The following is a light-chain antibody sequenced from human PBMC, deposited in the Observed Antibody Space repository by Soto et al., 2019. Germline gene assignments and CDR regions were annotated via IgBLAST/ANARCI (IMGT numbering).Light chain of an antibody. CDR1: SSDIGVYNH. Sequence: QSVLTQPASVSGSPGQSITISRTGTSSDIGVYNHVSWYQQHPGKAPKLMIYDVSNRPSGVSNRFSGSKSGNTASLTISGLQPEDEADYYCSSFTSTSTNYVFGTGTKVTVL. CDR2: DVS. V-gene: IGLV2-14*01. CDR3: SSFTSTSTNYV. J-gene: IGLJ1*01.